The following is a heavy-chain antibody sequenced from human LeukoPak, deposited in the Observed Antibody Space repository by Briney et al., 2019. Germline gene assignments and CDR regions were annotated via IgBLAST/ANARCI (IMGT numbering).Heavy chain of an antibody. J-gene: IGHJ4*02. D-gene: IGHD2-21*02. CDR2: IYHSGST. Sequence: SETLSLTCTVSGYSISSGYYWGWIRQPPGKGLEWIGSIYHSGSTYYNPSLKSRVTISVDTSKNQFSLKLSSVTAADTAVYYCARANVVVTAIRGYYFDYWGQGTLVTVSS. V-gene: IGHV4-38-2*02. CDR3: ARANVVVTAIRGYYFDY. CDR1: GYSISSGYY.